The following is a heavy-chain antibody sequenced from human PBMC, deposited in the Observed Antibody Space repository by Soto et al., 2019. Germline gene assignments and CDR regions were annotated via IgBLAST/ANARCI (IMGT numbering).Heavy chain of an antibody. J-gene: IGHJ4*02. D-gene: IGHD2-2*02. Sequence: GASVKVYCKVSGHTLTELSMHWVRQAHGKGLEWMGGFDPEDGETIYAQKFQGRVTMTEDTSTDTAYMELSSLRSEDTAVYYCATVAAGTSCHICPPEPFDYWGQGTLVTVSS. CDR1: GHTLTELS. CDR2: FDPEDGET. V-gene: IGHV1-24*01. CDR3: ATVAAGTSCHICPPEPFDY.